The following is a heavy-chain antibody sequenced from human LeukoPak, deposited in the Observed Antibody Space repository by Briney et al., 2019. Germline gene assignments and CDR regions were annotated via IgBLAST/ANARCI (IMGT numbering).Heavy chain of an antibody. CDR3: ARRPAMAHFDY. CDR1: GGSFSGYY. CDR2: INHSGST. V-gene: IGHV4-34*01. J-gene: IGHJ4*02. D-gene: IGHD5-18*01. Sequence: SETLSLTCAVYGGSFSGYYWSWIRQPPGKGPEWIGEINHSGSTNYNPSLKSRVTISVDTSKNQFSLKLSSVTAADTAVYYCARRPAMAHFDYWGQGTLVTVSS.